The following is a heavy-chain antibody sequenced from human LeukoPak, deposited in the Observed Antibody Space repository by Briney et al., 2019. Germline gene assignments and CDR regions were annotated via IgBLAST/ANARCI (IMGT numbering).Heavy chain of an antibody. V-gene: IGHV5-51*03. CDR2: IYPADSDT. CDR3: AKVRDSSDFLYYWYFDL. J-gene: IGHJ2*01. D-gene: IGHD4-17*01. Sequence: GESLKISCKGFGYSFTTYWIAWVRQVPGKGLEWMGIIYPADSDTGYNPSFEGQVTISVDKTVSTAYLHWSSLKASDTAMYYCAKVRDSSDFLYYWYFDLWGRGSLVTVSS. CDR1: GYSFTTYW.